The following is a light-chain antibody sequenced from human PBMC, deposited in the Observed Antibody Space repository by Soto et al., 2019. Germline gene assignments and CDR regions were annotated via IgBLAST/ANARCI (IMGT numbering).Light chain of an antibody. J-gene: IGKJ4*01. Sequence: DIQMTQSPSSLSASVGDRVTVTCRASQDIGNYLCWYQQRLGKAPKLLIYDASYLEAGVPSRFSGSGSGTDFTFTISSLQPEDFATYYCQQHDSLPRTFGGGTKVDIK. V-gene: IGKV1-33*01. CDR2: DAS. CDR3: QQHDSLPRT. CDR1: QDIGNY.